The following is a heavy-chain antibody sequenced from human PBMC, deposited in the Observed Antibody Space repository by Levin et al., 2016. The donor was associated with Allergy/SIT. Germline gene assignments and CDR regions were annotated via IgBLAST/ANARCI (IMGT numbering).Heavy chain of an antibody. CDR1: GGSISPYH. V-gene: IGHV4-59*01. Sequence: SETLSLTCTVSGGSISPYHWSWIRQSPEKGLEWIGYIYYSGSTTNNPSLKSRVTISVDTSKNQFFLNLRSVTPADTAVYYCARTTNSGITDYWGQGTLVTVSS. D-gene: IGHD3-10*01. CDR2: IYYSGST. CDR3: ARTTNSGITDY. J-gene: IGHJ4*02.